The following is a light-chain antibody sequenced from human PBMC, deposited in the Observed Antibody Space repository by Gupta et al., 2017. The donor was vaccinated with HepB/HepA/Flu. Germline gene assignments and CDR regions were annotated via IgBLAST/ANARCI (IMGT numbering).Light chain of an antibody. V-gene: IGKV1-5*03. Sequence: DIQMTQSPSTLSASVGDRVTITCRASQSISSWLAWYQQKPGKAPKLLIYKASSLESGVPSRFSGSGSGTEFTLTISSRQPDDFATYYCQHENSSPITFGRGTKVEIK. CDR2: KAS. CDR1: QSISSW. CDR3: QHENSSPIT. J-gene: IGKJ4*01.